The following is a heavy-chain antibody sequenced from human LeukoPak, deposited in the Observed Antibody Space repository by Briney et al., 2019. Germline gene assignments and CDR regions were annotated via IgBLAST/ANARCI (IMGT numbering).Heavy chain of an antibody. J-gene: IGHJ4*02. CDR3: ARDYPGQQPHDY. CDR2: MDPNSGNT. Sequence: ASVKVSCKASGYTFTSYDINWVRQATGQGLEWMGWMDPNSGNTGYAQKLQGRVTMTTDTSTSTAYMELRSLRSDDTAVYYCARDYPGQQPHDYWGQGTLVTVSS. D-gene: IGHD6-13*01. V-gene: IGHV1-8*01. CDR1: GYTFTSYD.